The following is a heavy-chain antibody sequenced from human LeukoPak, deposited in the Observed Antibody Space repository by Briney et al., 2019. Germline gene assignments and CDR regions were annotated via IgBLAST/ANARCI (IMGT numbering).Heavy chain of an antibody. V-gene: IGHV3-23*01. Sequence: GGSLRLSCAASGFTFSSYAMSWVRQAPGKGLEWVSAISGSGGSTYYADSVKGRFTISRDNSKNTLYLQMSSLRAEDTAVYYCAKDRIQLWFSYYFDYWGQGTLVTVSS. D-gene: IGHD5-18*01. CDR2: ISGSGGST. J-gene: IGHJ4*02. CDR1: GFTFSSYA. CDR3: AKDRIQLWFSYYFDY.